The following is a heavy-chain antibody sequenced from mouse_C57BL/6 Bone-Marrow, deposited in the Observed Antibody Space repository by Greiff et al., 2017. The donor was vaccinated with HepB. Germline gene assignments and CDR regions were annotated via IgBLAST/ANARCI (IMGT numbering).Heavy chain of an antibody. Sequence: DVMLVESGGDLVKPGGSLKLSCAASGFTFSSYGMSWVRQTPDKRLEWVATISSGGSYTYYPDSVKGRFTIARDNAKNTLYLQMSSLQSEDTAMYYCARDGPYGNSWFAYWGRGTVITVSA. J-gene: IGHJ3*01. CDR1: GFTFSSYG. V-gene: IGHV5-6*02. CDR2: ISSGGSYT. D-gene: IGHD2-1*01. CDR3: ARDGPYGNSWFAY.